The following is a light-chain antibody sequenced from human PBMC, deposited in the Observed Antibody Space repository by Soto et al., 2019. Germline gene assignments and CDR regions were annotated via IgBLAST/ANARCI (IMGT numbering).Light chain of an antibody. CDR1: SSDIGAYDY. V-gene: IGLV2-8*01. Sequence: QSVLTQPASVSGSPGQSITISCSGTSSDIGAYDYVSWYQQHPGRAPKLIIYEVSKRPSWVPDRFSASKSGNTASLTVSGLQAEDEAAYYCSSYAGGNNWVFGGGTKLTVL. CDR2: EVS. J-gene: IGLJ3*02. CDR3: SSYAGGNNWV.